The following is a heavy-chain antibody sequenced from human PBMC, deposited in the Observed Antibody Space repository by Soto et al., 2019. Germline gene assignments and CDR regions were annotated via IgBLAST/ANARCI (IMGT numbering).Heavy chain of an antibody. J-gene: IGHJ5*01. D-gene: IGHD2-15*01. V-gene: IGHV4-39*01. CDR2: VYYSGGA. CDR1: GVSIHNSHSF. CDR3: GRVVEGATRHTDFDS. Sequence: PSETLSLTCAVSGVSIHNSHSFFCCIRQPPGKGLEFIGSVYYSGGANYNPSLKSRVTVSIDTSNNQFSLRVNSVTAADTAVYYCGRVVEGATRHTDFDSWGQGILVTVSS.